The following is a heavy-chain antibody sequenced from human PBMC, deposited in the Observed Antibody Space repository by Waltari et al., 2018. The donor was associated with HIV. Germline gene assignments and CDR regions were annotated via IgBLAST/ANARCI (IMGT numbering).Heavy chain of an antibody. D-gene: IGHD3-10*01. J-gene: IGHJ4*02. CDR2: IGGIGATI. CDR3: AKLNTGSED. V-gene: IGHV3-23*01. Sequence: EVQMLESGGGLVQPGGSLRLTCAASGFSFRNDGMSWVRQAPGRGLELVSSIGGIGATIYYADSVKCRFTISRDNSRNILYLQMNSLRAEDTALYFCAKLNTGSEDWGQGTLVTVSS. CDR1: GFSFRNDG.